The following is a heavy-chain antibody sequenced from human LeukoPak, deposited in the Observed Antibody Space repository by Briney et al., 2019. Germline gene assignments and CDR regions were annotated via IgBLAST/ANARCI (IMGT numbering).Heavy chain of an antibody. CDR3: AKGHAAYYYGSGSFSDY. J-gene: IGHJ4*02. Sequence: GGSLRLSCAASGFTFSSYGMSWVRQAPGKGLEWVSAISGSGGSTYYADSVKGRFTISRDNSKNTLYLQMNSLRAEDTAVYYCAKGHAAYYYGSGSFSDYWGQGTLVTVSS. D-gene: IGHD3-10*01. V-gene: IGHV3-23*01. CDR1: GFTFSSYG. CDR2: ISGSGGST.